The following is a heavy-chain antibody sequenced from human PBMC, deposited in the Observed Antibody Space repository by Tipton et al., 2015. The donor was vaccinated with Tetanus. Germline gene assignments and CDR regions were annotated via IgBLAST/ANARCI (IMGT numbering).Heavy chain of an antibody. CDR3: ARDKRLADRTPFDM. Sequence: GLVKPSETLSLTCSVSGAPVTSGRHHWSWIRLAPGRGLEWIGFVSDSGSTNYNPSVRGRVAISLDTSKNQFSLELTSVTAADTAVYYCARDKRLADRTPFDMWGLGTLVTVSS. J-gene: IGHJ3*02. CDR2: VSDSGST. V-gene: IGHV4-61*01. D-gene: IGHD6-6*01. CDR1: GAPVTSGRHH.